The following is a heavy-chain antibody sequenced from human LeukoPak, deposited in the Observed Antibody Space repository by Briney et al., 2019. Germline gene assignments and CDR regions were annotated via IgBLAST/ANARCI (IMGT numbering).Heavy chain of an antibody. Sequence: PGGSLRLSCAASGFTFSSYAMSWVRQAPGKGLEWVSAISGSGGSTYYADSVKGRFTISRDNSKNTLYLQMNSLRAEDTAVYYCATGYSSSSDAFDIWGQGTMVTVSS. CDR2: ISGSGGST. CDR3: ATGYSSSSDAFDI. CDR1: GFTFSSYA. D-gene: IGHD6-13*01. V-gene: IGHV3-23*01. J-gene: IGHJ3*02.